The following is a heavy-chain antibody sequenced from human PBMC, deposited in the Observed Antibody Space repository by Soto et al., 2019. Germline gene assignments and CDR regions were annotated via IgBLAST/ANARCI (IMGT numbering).Heavy chain of an antibody. CDR1: GGSIISSYW. CDR3: ASRGYYFDY. Sequence: QVQLQESGPGLVKPSGTLSLTCAVSGGSIISSYWWSWVRQPPGKGLEWIGEIRDTGEIYDAGGPDSSPSLKSRVTISVDKSKIHFSLKVSSVTAADTAVYFCASRGYYFDYWGQGALVTVSS. J-gene: IGHJ4*02. D-gene: IGHD2-21*01. V-gene: IGHV4-4*02. CDR2: IRDTGEIYDAGGP.